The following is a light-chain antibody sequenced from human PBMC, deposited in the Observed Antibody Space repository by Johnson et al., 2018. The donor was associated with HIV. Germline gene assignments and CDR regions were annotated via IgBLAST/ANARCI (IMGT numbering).Light chain of an antibody. Sequence: QSVLTQPPSVSAAPGQKVTISCSGSSSNIGNNYVSWYQQLPGTAPKLLIYDNNTRPSGIPDRFYGSKSGQSAPLGLTGLLTGDEADYYCGTWDSSLSAGVFGTGTKVTVL. CDR3: GTWDSSLSAGV. J-gene: IGLJ1*01. CDR1: SSNIGNNY. V-gene: IGLV1-51*01. CDR2: DNN.